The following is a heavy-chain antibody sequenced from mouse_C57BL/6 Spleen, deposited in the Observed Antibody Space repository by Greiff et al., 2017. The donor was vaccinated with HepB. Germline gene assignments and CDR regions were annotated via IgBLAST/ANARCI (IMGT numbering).Heavy chain of an antibody. D-gene: IGHD1-1*01. CDR2: IYPGSGNT. Sequence: QVHVKQSGAELVRPGASVKLSCKASGYTFTDYYINWVKQRPGQGLEWIARIYPGSGNTYYNEKFKGKATLTAEKSSSTAYMKLSSLTSEDSAVYFCAREGDYYGSSYIYYAMDYWGQGTSVTVSS. J-gene: IGHJ4*01. CDR3: AREGDYYGSSYIYYAMDY. CDR1: GYTFTDYY. V-gene: IGHV1-76*01.